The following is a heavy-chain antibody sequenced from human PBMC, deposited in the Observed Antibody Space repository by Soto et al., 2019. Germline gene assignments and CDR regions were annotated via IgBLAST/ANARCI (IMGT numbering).Heavy chain of an antibody. CDR1: GYSFTNYY. CDR2: IHPNGGGT. CDR3: ARAVLKERSFWFDP. V-gene: IGHV1-46*01. J-gene: IGHJ5*02. Sequence: ASVKVSCKASGYSFTNYYMHWVRQAPGQGLEYMGVIHPNGGGTSYAQKFQGRVTMTSDTSTSIVCMELSSLRSDDTAVYYCARAVLKERSFWFDPWGQGTLVTVSS. D-gene: IGHD2-15*01.